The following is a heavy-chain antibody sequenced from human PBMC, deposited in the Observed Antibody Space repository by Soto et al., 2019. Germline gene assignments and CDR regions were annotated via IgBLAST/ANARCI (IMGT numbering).Heavy chain of an antibody. CDR2: INHSGST. CDR1: GGSISSSSYY. D-gene: IGHD1-26*01. J-gene: IGHJ5*02. Sequence: QLQLQESGPGLVKPSETLSLTCTVSGGSISSSSYYWNWIRQPPGKGLEWIGEINHSGSTNYNPSLKSRVTISVDTSKNHFSLKLSSVTAADTAVYSCARGRVGATHWNWFDPWGQGTLVTVSS. V-gene: IGHV4-39*02. CDR3: ARGRVGATHWNWFDP.